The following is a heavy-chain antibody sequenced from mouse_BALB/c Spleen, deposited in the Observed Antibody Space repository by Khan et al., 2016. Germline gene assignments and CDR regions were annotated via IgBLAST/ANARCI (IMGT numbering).Heavy chain of an antibody. Sequence: EVQLQESGPGLVKPSQSLSLTCTVTGYSITSDYAWNWIRQFPGNKLEWMGYISYSGSTSYNPSLKSRISITRDTSKNQFFLQLNSVTTEDTATYYCARNYDMDYGGQGTSVTVSS. J-gene: IGHJ4*01. CDR1: GYSITSDYA. CDR2: ISYSGST. CDR3: ARNYDMDY. V-gene: IGHV3-2*02.